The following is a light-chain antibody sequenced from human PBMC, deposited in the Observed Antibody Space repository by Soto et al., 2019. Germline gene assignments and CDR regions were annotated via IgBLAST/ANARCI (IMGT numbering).Light chain of an antibody. Sequence: IVMTQSPATLSVSPGERATLSCRASQSLSSNLAWYQQKPGQAPRLLIYGASTRATGIPARFSGSGSETDFTLTITRLEPEDSAVYYCQQYGSSRTFGQGTKVDIK. J-gene: IGKJ1*01. CDR1: QSLSSN. V-gene: IGKV3-15*01. CDR2: GAS. CDR3: QQYGSSRT.